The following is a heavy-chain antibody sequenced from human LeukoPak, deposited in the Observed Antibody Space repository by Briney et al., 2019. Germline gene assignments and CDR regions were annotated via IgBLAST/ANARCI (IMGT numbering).Heavy chain of an antibody. CDR2: IYYSGST. J-gene: IGHJ4*02. CDR1: GGSISSYY. V-gene: IGHV4-59*12. CDR3: ARELLWFGESRGFDY. Sequence: PSETLSLTCTVSGGSISSYYWSWIRQPPGKGLEWIGYIYYSGSTYYNPSLKSRVTISVDTSKNQFSLKLSSVTAADTAVYYCARELLWFGESRGFDYWGQGTLVTVSS. D-gene: IGHD3-10*01.